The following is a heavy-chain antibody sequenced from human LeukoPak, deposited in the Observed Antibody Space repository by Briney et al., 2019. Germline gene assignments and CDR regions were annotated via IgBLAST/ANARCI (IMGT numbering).Heavy chain of an antibody. V-gene: IGHV3-72*01. J-gene: IGHJ4*02. CDR3: VLLFRGLPY. Sequence: PGGSLRLSCAGSGFTFSYHHMAWVRQAPGKGLELVGRSKYRGNSYTIDCAASVNGTCTISRDDSKNALGLQMHSPKTEDSAVYYSVLLFRGLPYWGQGTLVTVSS. D-gene: IGHD3-10*01. CDR1: GFTFSYHH. CDR2: SKYRGNSYTI.